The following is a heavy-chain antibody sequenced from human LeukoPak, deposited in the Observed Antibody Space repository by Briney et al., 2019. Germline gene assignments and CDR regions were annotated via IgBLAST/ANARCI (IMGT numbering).Heavy chain of an antibody. Sequence: PGGSLRLSCAASGFTFDDYGMSWVRQAPGKGPEWVSGINWNGGSTGYADSVKGRFSISRDNAKNSLYLQMNSLRAEDTALYYCAREGTATGGDAFDIWGQGTMVTVSS. V-gene: IGHV3-20*04. D-gene: IGHD6-13*01. CDR2: INWNGGST. CDR3: AREGTATGGDAFDI. J-gene: IGHJ3*02. CDR1: GFTFDDYG.